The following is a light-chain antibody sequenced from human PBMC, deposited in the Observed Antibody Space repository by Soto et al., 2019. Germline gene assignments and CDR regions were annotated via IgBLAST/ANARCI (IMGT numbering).Light chain of an antibody. J-gene: IGLJ1*01. CDR3: SSYGGSNNRYV. Sequence: QSVLTQPPSASGSPGQSVTISCTGTSSDVGGYNFVSWYQQHPGKVPKLIIYEVTKRPSGVPDRFSGSKSGNTASLTVSGLQAEDEADYYCSSYGGSNNRYVFGTGTKLTV. CDR2: EVT. CDR1: SSDVGGYNF. V-gene: IGLV2-8*01.